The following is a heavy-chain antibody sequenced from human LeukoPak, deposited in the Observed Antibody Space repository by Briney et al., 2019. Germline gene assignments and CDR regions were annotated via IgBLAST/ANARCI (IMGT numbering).Heavy chain of an antibody. V-gene: IGHV3-11*01. CDR1: GFTFSDYY. J-gene: IGHJ5*02. CDR2: ISSSGGTI. CDR3: ARDSPSVDISEVRFDP. Sequence: GGSLRLSCAASGFTFSDYYMSWIRQAPGKGLEWVSYISSSGGTIYYADSVKGRFTISRDNAKNSLYLQMNSLRAEDTAVYYCARDSPSVDISEVRFDPWGQGTLVTVSS. D-gene: IGHD3-9*01.